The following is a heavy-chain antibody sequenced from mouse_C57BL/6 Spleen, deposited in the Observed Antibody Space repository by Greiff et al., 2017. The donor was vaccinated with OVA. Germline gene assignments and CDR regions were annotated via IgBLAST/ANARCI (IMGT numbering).Heavy chain of an antibody. J-gene: IGHJ3*01. Sequence: QVQLQQSGADLAKPGASVKLSCKASGYTFTSYWMHWVKQRPGQGLEWIGYINPSSGYTKYNQKFKDKATLTADKYSSTAYMQLSSLTYEDSAVYYCARDGYHAGFAYWGQGTLVTVSA. CDR1: GYTFTSYW. CDR3: ARDGYHAGFAY. CDR2: INPSSGYT. V-gene: IGHV1-7*01. D-gene: IGHD2-3*01.